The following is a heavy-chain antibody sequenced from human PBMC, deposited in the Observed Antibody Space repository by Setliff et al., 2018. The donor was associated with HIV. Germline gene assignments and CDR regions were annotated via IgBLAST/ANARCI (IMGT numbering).Heavy chain of an antibody. D-gene: IGHD6-6*01. CDR2: IYRSGST. CDR1: GYSISSGYY. Sequence: SETLSLTCAVSGYSISSGYYWGWIRQPPGKGLEWIGSIYRSGSTYYNPSLKSRVTISVDTSKKQFSLTLSSVTAADTAVYYWARLITRGAARPLGEDAFDIWGQGTMVTVSS. V-gene: IGHV4-38-2*01. CDR3: ARLITRGAARPLGEDAFDI. J-gene: IGHJ3*02.